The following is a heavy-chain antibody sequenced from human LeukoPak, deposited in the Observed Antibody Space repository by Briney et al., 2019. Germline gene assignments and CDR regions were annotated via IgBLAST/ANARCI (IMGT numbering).Heavy chain of an antibody. D-gene: IGHD6-19*01. J-gene: IGHJ4*02. CDR1: GGSISSYY. V-gene: IGHV4-59*01. Sequence: SETLSLTCTVSGGSISSYYWSWIRQPPGKGLEWIGYIYYGGSTNYNPSLKSRVTISVDTSKNQFSLKLSSVTAADTAVYYCARVNWGAVAGSYYFDYWGQGTLVTVSS. CDR3: ARVNWGAVAGSYYFDY. CDR2: IYYGGST.